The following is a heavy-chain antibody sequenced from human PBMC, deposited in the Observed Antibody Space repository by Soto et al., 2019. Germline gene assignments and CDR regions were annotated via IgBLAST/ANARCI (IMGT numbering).Heavy chain of an antibody. CDR1: GFTFSSYA. D-gene: IGHD4-17*01. CDR3: AKGYDYGDFYYFDY. CDR2: ISGSGGST. Sequence: GGSLRLSCAASGFTFSSYAMSWVRQAPGKGLEWVSAISGSGGSTYYADSVKDRFTISRDNSKNTLYLQMNSLRAEDTAVYYCAKGYDYGDFYYFDYWGQGTLVTVSS. V-gene: IGHV3-23*01. J-gene: IGHJ4*02.